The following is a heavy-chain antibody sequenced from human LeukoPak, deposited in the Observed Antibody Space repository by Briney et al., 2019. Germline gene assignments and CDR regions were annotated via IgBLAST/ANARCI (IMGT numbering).Heavy chain of an antibody. Sequence: ASVKVSCKASGYTFTGYYMHWVRQAPGQGLEWMGWINANSGGTNYAQKFQGRVTMTRDTSISTAYMELSRLRSDDTAVYYCARALMIVVVINTPDAFDIWGQGTMVTVSS. V-gene: IGHV1-2*02. CDR1: GYTFTGYY. J-gene: IGHJ3*02. CDR2: INANSGGT. CDR3: ARALMIVVVINTPDAFDI. D-gene: IGHD3-22*01.